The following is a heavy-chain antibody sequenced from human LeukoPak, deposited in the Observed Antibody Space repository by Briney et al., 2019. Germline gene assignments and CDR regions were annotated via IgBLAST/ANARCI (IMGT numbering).Heavy chain of an antibody. D-gene: IGHD6-13*01. CDR1: GFTFSSYW. J-gene: IGHJ4*02. CDR2: IKQDGGEK. Sequence: PGGSMRLSCAASGFTFSSYWMSWVRQAPGKGLEWVAKIKQDGGEKYYVDSVKGRFTISRDNAKNSLYLQMNSLRAEDTAVYYCARRRGSSSSDYWGQGTLVTASS. CDR3: ARRRGSSSSDY. V-gene: IGHV3-7*01.